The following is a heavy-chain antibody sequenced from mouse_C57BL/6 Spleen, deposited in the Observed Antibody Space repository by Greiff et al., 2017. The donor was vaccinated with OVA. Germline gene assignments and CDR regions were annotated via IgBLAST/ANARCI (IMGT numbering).Heavy chain of an antibody. D-gene: IGHD1-1*02. CDR1: GYAFSSYW. V-gene: IGHV1-80*01. CDR2: IYPGDGDT. Sequence: QVQLHQSGAELVKPGASVKISCKASGYAFSSYWMNWVKQRPGKGLEWIGQIYPGDGDTNYNGKFKGKATLTADKSSSTAYMQLRSLTSEDSAVYFWGAAGSYRYFDYWGQGTTLTVSS. CDR3: GAAGSYRYFDY. J-gene: IGHJ2*01.